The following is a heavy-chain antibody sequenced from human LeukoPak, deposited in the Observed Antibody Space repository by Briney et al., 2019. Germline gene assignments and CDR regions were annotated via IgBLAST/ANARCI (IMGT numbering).Heavy chain of an antibody. CDR3: AAETRSPHYSDY. Sequence: ASVKVSCKASGYTFTSYAMHWVRQAPGQRLEWMGWINAGNGNTKYSQKFQGRVTITRDTSASTAYMELSSLRSEDTAVYYCAAETRSPHYSDYWGQGTLVTVSS. V-gene: IGHV1-3*01. CDR2: INAGNGNT. J-gene: IGHJ4*02. CDR1: GYTFTSYA. D-gene: IGHD2-21*01.